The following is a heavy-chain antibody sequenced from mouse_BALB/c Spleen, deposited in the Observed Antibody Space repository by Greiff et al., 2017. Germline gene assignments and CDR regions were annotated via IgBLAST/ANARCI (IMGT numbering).Heavy chain of an antibody. V-gene: IGHV1S41*01. J-gene: IGHJ4*01. Sequence: DLVKPGASVKLSCKASGYTFTSYWINWIKQRPGQGLEWIGRIAPGSGSTYYNEMFKGKATLTVDTSSSTAYIQLSSLSSEDSAVYFCARRDDYGAMDYWVKEPQSPSPQ. D-gene: IGHD2-4*01. CDR1: GYTFTSYW. CDR3: ARRDDYGAMDY. CDR2: IAPGSGST.